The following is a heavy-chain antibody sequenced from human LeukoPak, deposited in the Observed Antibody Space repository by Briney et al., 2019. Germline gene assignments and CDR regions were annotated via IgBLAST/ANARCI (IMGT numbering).Heavy chain of an antibody. V-gene: IGHV1-18*01. CDR2: INAYNGNT. CDR3: ARAVGNSPPRWFDP. CDR1: GYTFTSYG. J-gene: IGHJ5*02. Sequence: RASVKLSCKASGYTFTSYGISWVRQAPGQGLEWMGWINAYNGNTNYAQKLQGRVTMTTDTSTSTAYMELRSLRSDDTAVYYCARAVGNSPPRWFDPWGQGTLVTVSA. D-gene: IGHD2-15*01.